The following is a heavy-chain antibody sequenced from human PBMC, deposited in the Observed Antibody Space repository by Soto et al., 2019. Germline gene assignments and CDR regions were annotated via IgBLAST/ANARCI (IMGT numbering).Heavy chain of an antibody. CDR1: GGSIGSSSYY. V-gene: IGHV4-39*01. J-gene: IGHJ6*02. CDR3: GAFYYYYDMEV. CDR2: IYDRGST. Sequence: SETLSLTCTVSGGSIGSSSYYWGWIRQPPGKGLEWIGSIYDRGSTYSNPSLKSRLTTSLDTSKNQFSLNLSSVTAADTAVYYCGAFYYYYDMEVWGQGTTVTVSS.